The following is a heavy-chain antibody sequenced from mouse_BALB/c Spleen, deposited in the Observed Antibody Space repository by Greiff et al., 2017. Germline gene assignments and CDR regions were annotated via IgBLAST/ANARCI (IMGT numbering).Heavy chain of an antibody. CDR2: IYPGSGNT. D-gene: IGHD1-1*01. CDR3: AGYGSSSAWFAY. J-gene: IGHJ3*01. Sequence: VQLQQSGAELARPGASVKLSCKASGYTFTDYYINWVKQRTGQGLEWIGEIYPGSGNTYYNEKFKGKATLTADKSSSTAYMQLSSMTSEDSAVYFCAGYGSSSAWFAYWGQGTLVTVSA. V-gene: IGHV1-77*01. CDR1: GYTFTDYY.